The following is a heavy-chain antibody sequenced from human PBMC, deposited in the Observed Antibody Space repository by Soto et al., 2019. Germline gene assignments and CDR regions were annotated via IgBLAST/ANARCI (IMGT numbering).Heavy chain of an antibody. V-gene: IGHV3-30*18. J-gene: IGHJ6*02. CDR3: AKAGGIGYYYGMDV. Sequence: QVQLVESGGGVVQPGRSLRLSCAASGFTFSSYGMHWVRQAPGKGLEWVAVISYDGSNKYYADSVKGRFTISRDNSKNTLYLQMNSLRAEDTAVYYCAKAGGIGYYYGMDVWGQGTTVTVSS. CDR1: GFTFSSYG. CDR2: ISYDGSNK. D-gene: IGHD6-13*01.